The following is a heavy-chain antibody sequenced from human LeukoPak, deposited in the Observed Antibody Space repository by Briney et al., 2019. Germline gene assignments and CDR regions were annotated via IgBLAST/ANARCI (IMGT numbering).Heavy chain of an antibody. D-gene: IGHD3-3*01. CDR3: ARGKISLYGRDV. CDR1: GGSFSGYY. Sequence: PSETLSLTCAVYGGSFSGYYWSWIRQPPGKGLEWIGEINHSGSTNYNPSLKSRVTISVDTSKNQFSLKLSSVTAADTAVYYCARGKISLYGRDVWGQGTTVTVSS. CDR2: INHSGST. J-gene: IGHJ6*02. V-gene: IGHV4-34*01.